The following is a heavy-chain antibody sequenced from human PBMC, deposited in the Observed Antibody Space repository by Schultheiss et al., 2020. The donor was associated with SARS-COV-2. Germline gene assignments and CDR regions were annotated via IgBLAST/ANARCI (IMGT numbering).Heavy chain of an antibody. CDR3: ARRTRDNDAFDI. V-gene: IGHV4-39*01. CDR1: GGSISSSSYY. CDR2: IYYSGST. J-gene: IGHJ3*02. Sequence: SETLSLTCTVSGGSISSSSYYWGWIRQPPGMGLEWIGSIYYSGSTYYNPSLKSRVTISVDTSKNQFSLKLSSVTAADMAVYYCARRTRDNDAFDIWGQGTMVTVSS.